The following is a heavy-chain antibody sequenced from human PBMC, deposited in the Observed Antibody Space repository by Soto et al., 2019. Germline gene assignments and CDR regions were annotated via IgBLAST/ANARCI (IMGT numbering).Heavy chain of an antibody. J-gene: IGHJ5*01. D-gene: IGHD2-2*01. CDR1: GFTVSSKY. V-gene: IGHV3-66*01. Sequence: GGSLRLSCAASGFTVSSKYMNWVRQTPGKGLQWVSIIYSNSSTYYADSVKGRFTISRDNSKNTLYLQMNTLRAEDTAVYYCARGLCYYSRTSSYIIFVSWGQGPLVTVSS. CDR2: IYSNSST. CDR3: ARGLCYYSRTSSYIIFVS.